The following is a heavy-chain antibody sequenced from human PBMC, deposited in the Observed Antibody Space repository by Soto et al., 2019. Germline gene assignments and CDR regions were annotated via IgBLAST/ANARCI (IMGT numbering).Heavy chain of an antibody. V-gene: IGHV3-23*01. J-gene: IGHJ3*02. CDR1: GFTLSSYA. Sequence: EVQLLESGGGLVQPGGSLRLSCAASGFTLSSYAMSWVRQAPGKGLEWVSAISGSGGSTYYADSVKGRFTISRDNSKNTLYLQMNSLRAEDTAVYYCAKEGRVAARLKYDAFDIWGQGTMVTVSS. CDR3: AKEGRVAARLKYDAFDI. D-gene: IGHD6-6*01. CDR2: ISGSGGST.